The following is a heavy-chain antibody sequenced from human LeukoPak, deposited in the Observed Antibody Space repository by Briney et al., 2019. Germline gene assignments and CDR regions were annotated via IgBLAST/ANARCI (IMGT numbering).Heavy chain of an antibody. D-gene: IGHD5-24*01. CDR3: AKEGMATILGFRYYFDY. CDR2: ISYDGSNK. Sequence: GGSLRLSCAASGITFSSYGMHWVRQAPGKGLEWVAVISYDGSNKYYADSVKGRFTISRDNSKNTLYLQMNSLRAEDTAVYYCAKEGMATILGFRYYFDYWGQGTLVTVSS. CDR1: GITFSSYG. V-gene: IGHV3-30*18. J-gene: IGHJ4*02.